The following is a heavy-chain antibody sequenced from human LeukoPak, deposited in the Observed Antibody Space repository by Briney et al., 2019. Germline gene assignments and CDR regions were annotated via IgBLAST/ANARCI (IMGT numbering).Heavy chain of an antibody. J-gene: IGHJ6*03. CDR1: GGSISSYH. CDR2: IYYSGSS. V-gene: IGHV4-59*01. Sequence: PSETLSLTCSVSGGSISSYHWSWIRQPPGQGLEWLGYIYYSGSSNYNPSLKSRVTISADTSKNQFSLKLSSVTAADTAVYYCARVPRSYYYYYYMDVWGKGTTVTVSS. CDR3: ARVPRSYYYYYYMDV.